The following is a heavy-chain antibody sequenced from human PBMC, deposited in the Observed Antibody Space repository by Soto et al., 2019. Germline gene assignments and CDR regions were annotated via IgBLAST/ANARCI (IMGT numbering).Heavy chain of an antibody. CDR3: ARGHGRFAH. Sequence: TLSLTCDVSGGSFTGYYWSWIRQPPGKGLEWIGEINHSGFTNYNPSLTGRVTISLDTSKSQFSPKLSSLTAADTAFYFCARGHGRFAHWGQGTLVTVSS. CDR2: INHSGFT. J-gene: IGHJ4*02. V-gene: IGHV4-34*01. CDR1: GGSFTGYY.